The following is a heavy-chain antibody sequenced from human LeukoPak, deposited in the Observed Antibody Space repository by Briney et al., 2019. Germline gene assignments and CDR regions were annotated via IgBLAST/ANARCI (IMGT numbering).Heavy chain of an antibody. J-gene: IGHJ4*02. CDR1: EYSFATYW. CDR2: IYPSDSDT. Sequence: PGESLKISCQGSEYSFATYWIAWLRHMPGKGLEWMGIIYPSDSDTRYSPSFQGQVTISADKSIKTAYLQWSSLKASDTAMYYCARPLQGIVGATGFDYWGQGTLVTVSS. D-gene: IGHD1-26*01. V-gene: IGHV5-51*01. CDR3: ARPLQGIVGATGFDY.